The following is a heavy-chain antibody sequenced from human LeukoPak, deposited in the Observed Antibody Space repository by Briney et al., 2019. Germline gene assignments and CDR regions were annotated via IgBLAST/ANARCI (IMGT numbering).Heavy chain of an antibody. V-gene: IGHV3-43D*03. D-gene: IGHD3-22*01. CDR3: AKEGPIKGGYYDSSGYYLDY. Sequence: PGGSLRLSCAASGFTFDDYAMHWVRQAPGKGLEWVSLISWDGGSTYYADSVKGRFTISRDNSKNSLYLQMNSLRAEDTAVYYCAKEGPIKGGYYDSSGYYLDYWGQGTLVTVSS. J-gene: IGHJ4*02. CDR2: ISWDGGST. CDR1: GFTFDDYA.